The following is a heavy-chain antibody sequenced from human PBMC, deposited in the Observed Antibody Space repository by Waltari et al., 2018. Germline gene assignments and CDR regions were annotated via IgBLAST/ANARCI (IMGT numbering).Heavy chain of an antibody. V-gene: IGHV3-48*01. CDR1: GFTFSSYS. Sequence: EVQLVESGGGLVQPGGSLRLSCAASGFTFSSYSMNWVRQAPGKGLEWVSYISSSSSTIYYADSVKGRFTISRDKAKNSLYLQMNSLRAEDTAVYYCARDSTMVQGVIIVDRIPDYWGQGTLVTVSS. CDR2: ISSSSSTI. J-gene: IGHJ4*02. D-gene: IGHD3-10*01. CDR3: ARDSTMVQGVIIVDRIPDY.